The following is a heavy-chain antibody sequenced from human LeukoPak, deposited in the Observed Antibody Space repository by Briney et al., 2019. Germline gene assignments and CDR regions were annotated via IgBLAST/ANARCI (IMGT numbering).Heavy chain of an antibody. J-gene: IGHJ4*02. CDR3: ARPKGVYCDSSGYSYFDY. Sequence: SETLSLTCTVSGGSISSSSYYWGWIRQPPGKGLEWIGSIYYSGSTYYNPSLKSRVTISVDTSKNQLSLKLSSVTAADTAVYYCARPKGVYCDSSGYSYFDYWGQGTLVTVSS. CDR1: GGSISSSSYY. V-gene: IGHV4-39*01. D-gene: IGHD3-22*01. CDR2: IYYSGST.